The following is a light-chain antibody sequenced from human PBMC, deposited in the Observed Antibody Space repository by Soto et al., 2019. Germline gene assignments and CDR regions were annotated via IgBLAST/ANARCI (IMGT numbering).Light chain of an antibody. J-gene: IGLJ1*01. CDR3: SSYGGSHNYV. CDR2: DVN. CDR1: SSDIGSSDF. V-gene: IGLV2-14*03. Sequence: QSVLTQPASVSGSPGQTITISCTGTSSDIGSSDFVSWYQQHPGKAPKLVMSDVNNPPSGVSGRSSGSKSGNTSSLTIPGLQSEDEAAYYCSSYGGSHNYVFGTGTKLTVL.